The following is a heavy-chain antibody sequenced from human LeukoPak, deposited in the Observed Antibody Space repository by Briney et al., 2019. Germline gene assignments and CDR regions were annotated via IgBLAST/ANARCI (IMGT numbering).Heavy chain of an antibody. Sequence: ASVKLSCKASGYSFTDYYIHWVRQAPGQRPEWMGWLNPSTGGTKYAQKFQGRVTMTRYTSTNTAYMDLNSLRSDDTAVYYRAKIVDGSGWSPFEYWGQGTLVTASS. J-gene: IGHJ4*02. D-gene: IGHD6-19*01. CDR2: LNPSTGGT. CDR1: GYSFTDYY. CDR3: AKIVDGSGWSPFEY. V-gene: IGHV1-2*02.